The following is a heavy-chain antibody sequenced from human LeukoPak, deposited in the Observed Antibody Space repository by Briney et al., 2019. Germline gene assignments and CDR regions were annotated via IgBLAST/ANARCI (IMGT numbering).Heavy chain of an antibody. CDR1: GGSFSGYY. Sequence: SETLSLTCAVYGGSFSGYYWSWIRQPPGKGLEWIGEINHSGSTNYNPSFKSRVTISVDTSKNQFSLKLSSVTAADTAVYYCARADYGDYDTYYFDYWGQGTLVTVSS. CDR2: INHSGST. V-gene: IGHV4-34*01. J-gene: IGHJ4*02. D-gene: IGHD4-17*01. CDR3: ARADYGDYDTYYFDY.